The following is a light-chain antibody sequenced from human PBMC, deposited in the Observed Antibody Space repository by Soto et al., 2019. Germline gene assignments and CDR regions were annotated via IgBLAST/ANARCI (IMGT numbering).Light chain of an antibody. CDR2: AAS. Sequence: EIVMTQSPATLSVSPGERATLSCRASQSITSTSLAWYQQKPGQAPRLLMYAASDRATGVPDRFSGSGSGTDFTLTISSLEPEDFAVYYCQQRSDWLTFGGGTKVDIK. CDR3: QQRSDWLT. J-gene: IGKJ4*01. V-gene: IGKV3D-20*02. CDR1: QSITSTS.